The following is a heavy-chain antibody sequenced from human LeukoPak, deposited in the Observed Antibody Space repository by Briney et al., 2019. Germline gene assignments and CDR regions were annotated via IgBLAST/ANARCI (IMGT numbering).Heavy chain of an antibody. CDR2: IKEDGSEK. V-gene: IGHV3-7*01. Sequence: GGSLRLSCAASGFTFSRYWMSWVRQAPGKGLEWVANIKEDGSEKYFVDSVKGRFTISRDNAKNSLYLQMNSLRAEDTAVYYCAREDYHGDHGEENYDYYYMDVWGKGTTVTVSS. J-gene: IGHJ6*03. D-gene: IGHD3-10*01. CDR1: GFTFSRYW. CDR3: AREDYHGDHGEENYDYYYMDV.